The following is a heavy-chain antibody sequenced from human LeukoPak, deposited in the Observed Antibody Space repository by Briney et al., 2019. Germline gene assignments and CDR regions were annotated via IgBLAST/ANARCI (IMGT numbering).Heavy chain of an antibody. D-gene: IGHD2-15*01. CDR2: IYYSGNT. CDR3: ARNQAVAANRGAFDI. Sequence: SDTLTLTCAVSGYSISSNNWWAWIRQPPGKGLEWIGYIYYSGNTYYNPYNPSLTSRVTMSVDTSKNQFSLKLDSVTEIDTAMYYCARNQAVAANRGAFDIWGQGTMVTVSS. CDR1: GYSISSNNW. V-gene: IGHV4-28*01. J-gene: IGHJ3*02.